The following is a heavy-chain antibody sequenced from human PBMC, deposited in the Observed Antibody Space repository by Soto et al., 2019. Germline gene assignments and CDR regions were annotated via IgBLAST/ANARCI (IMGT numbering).Heavy chain of an antibody. V-gene: IGHV3-30*18. D-gene: IGHD1-26*01. CDR2: ISYDGSNK. CDR3: AKETSYTNYYYGMDV. CDR1: GFTFSSYG. J-gene: IGHJ6*02. Sequence: VQLVESGGGVVQPGRSLRLSCAASGFTFSSYGMHWVRQAPGKGLEWVAVISYDGSNKYYADSVKGRFTISRDNSKNTLYLQMNSLRAEDTAVYYCAKETSYTNYYYGMDVWGQGTTVTVSS.